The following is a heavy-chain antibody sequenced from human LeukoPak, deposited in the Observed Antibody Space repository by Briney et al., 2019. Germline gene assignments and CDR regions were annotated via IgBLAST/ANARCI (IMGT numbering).Heavy chain of an antibody. CDR2: ISGSGGST. CDR1: GFTFSGDA. D-gene: IGHD1-26*01. Sequence: PGGCLRLSCAASGFTFSGDAMSWGPHAPGKGLEWGSAISGSGGSTYYAESVQGRFTISRDNSKNTLYLQMNSLRAEDAAVYYCAKDDTSGSYVDYWGQGTLVTVSS. J-gene: IGHJ4*02. CDR3: AKDDTSGSYVDY. V-gene: IGHV3-23*01.